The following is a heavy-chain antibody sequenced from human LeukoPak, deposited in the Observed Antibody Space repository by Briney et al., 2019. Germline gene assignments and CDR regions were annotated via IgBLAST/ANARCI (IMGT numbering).Heavy chain of an antibody. V-gene: IGHV4-59*01. CDR3: ARGVYSSSWPFDY. CDR2: IYYSGST. CDR1: GGSISSYY. D-gene: IGHD6-13*01. J-gene: IGHJ4*02. Sequence: PSETLSLTCTVSGGSISSYYWSWIRQPPGKGLEWSGYIYYSGSTNYNPSLKSRVTISVDTSKNQFSLKLSSVTAADTAVYYCARGVYSSSWPFDYWGQGTLVTVSS.